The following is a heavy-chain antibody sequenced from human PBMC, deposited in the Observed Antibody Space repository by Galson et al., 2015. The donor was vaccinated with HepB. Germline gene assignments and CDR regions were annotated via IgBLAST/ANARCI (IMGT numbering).Heavy chain of an antibody. CDR1: GFTVSSNY. V-gene: IGHV3-53*01. CDR2: VDSGGST. CDR3: ARGPGYYGSDDY. D-gene: IGHD3-10*01. Sequence: SLRLSCAASGFTVSSNYLSWVRQAPGKGLEWVSVVDSGGSTYYADSVRGRFTISRDDSRDTLYLQMNGLKAGDTAVYYCARGPGYYGSDDYWGQGTLVTVSS. J-gene: IGHJ4*02.